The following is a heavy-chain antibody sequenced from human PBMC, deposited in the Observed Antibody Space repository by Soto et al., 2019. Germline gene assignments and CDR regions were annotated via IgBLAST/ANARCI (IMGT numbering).Heavy chain of an antibody. CDR1: GFTFSNYA. D-gene: IGHD1-1*01. J-gene: IGHJ4*02. Sequence: EVQLLESGGGLVQRGGSLSRSCVASGFTFSNYAMTWVRQPPGKGLEWVSLISSTGSSTYYADSVKGRFTISRDNSKNTLSLQINSLSAEDTAVYYCAKSLRTAAFDYLGQGALVTVFS. CDR3: AKSLRTAAFDY. V-gene: IGHV3-23*01. CDR2: ISSTGSST.